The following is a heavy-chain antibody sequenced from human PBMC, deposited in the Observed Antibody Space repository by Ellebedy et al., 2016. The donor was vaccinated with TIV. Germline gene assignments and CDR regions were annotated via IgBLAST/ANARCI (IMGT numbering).Heavy chain of an antibody. CDR1: GYSFTSYW. D-gene: IGHD2-15*01. V-gene: IGHV5-51*01. CDR3: ARGRRGIVVVVAARKEDAFDI. Sequence: GESLKISXKGSGYSFTSYWIGWVRQMPGKGLEWMGIIYPGDSDTRYSPSFQGQVTISADKSISTAYLQWSSLKASDTAMYYCARGRRGIVVVVAARKEDAFDIWGQGTMVTVSS. J-gene: IGHJ3*02. CDR2: IYPGDSDT.